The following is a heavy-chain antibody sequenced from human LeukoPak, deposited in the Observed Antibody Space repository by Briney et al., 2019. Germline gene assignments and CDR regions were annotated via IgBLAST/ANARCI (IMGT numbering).Heavy chain of an antibody. D-gene: IGHD3-22*01. CDR2: IIPIFGTA. CDR3: AGTYYYDSSGSYRAFDI. CDR1: GGTFISYA. J-gene: IGHJ3*02. V-gene: IGHV1-69*05. Sequence: SVKVSCEASGGTFISYAISWVRQAPGQGLEWMGGIIPIFGTANYAQKFQGRGTITTDESTSTSYMELSSLRSDDTAVYYCAGTYYYDSSGSYRAFDIWGQGTMVTVSS.